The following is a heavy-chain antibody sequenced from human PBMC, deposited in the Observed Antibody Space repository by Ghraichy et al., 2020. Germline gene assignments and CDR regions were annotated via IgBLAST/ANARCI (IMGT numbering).Heavy chain of an antibody. CDR3: ARMIPMAPLTG. CDR1: GGSITTYY. D-gene: IGHD5-24*01. J-gene: IGHJ1*01. V-gene: IGHV4-59*13. CDR2: IYYSGTT. Sequence: SETLSLTCSVSGGSITTYYWNWIRQSPGKGLEWIGYIYYSGTTKYNPSLKSRVAISVDMSKNQVFLKLDSVTAADTAVYYCARMIPMAPLTGWGPGTLVTVSS.